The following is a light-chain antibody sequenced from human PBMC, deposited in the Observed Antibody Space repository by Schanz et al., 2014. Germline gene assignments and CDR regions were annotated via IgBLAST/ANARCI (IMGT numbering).Light chain of an antibody. CDR2: DVN. Sequence: QSALTQPRSVSGSPGQSVTISCTGTSSDVGAYNDVSWYQQHPGKAPKLMIYDVNKRPSGVPDRFSGSKSGNTASLTVSGLQAEDEADYHCFSYAGSNTWVFGGGTKLTVL. V-gene: IGLV2-11*01. J-gene: IGLJ3*02. CDR3: FSYAGSNTWV. CDR1: SSDVGAYND.